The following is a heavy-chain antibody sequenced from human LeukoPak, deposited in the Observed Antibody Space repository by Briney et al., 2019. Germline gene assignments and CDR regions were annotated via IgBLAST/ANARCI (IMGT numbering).Heavy chain of an antibody. J-gene: IGHJ4*02. CDR3: AKLWTIRVQIGDY. D-gene: IGHD5-12*01. V-gene: IGHV3-23*01. CDR2: ISGNGDTT. Sequence: ETLSLTCTVSGYSISSGYYWGWIRQPPGKGLEWVSAISGNGDTTYYADSVKGRFTISRDNSKNTLYLQMSSLRAEDTAVYYCAKLWTIRVQIGDYWGQGTLVTVSS. CDR1: GYSISSGYY.